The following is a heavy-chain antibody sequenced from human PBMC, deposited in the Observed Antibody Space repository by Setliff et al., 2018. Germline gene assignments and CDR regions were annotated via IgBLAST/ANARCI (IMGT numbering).Heavy chain of an antibody. CDR2: IIPILGIA. V-gene: IGHV1-69*10. CDR1: GGTFSSYA. CDR3: ASNSYGHPPDY. Sequence: GASVKVSCKASGGTFSSYAISWVRQAPGQGLEWMGGIIPILGIANYAQKFQGRVTITADESTSTAYMALSSLRSEDTAVYYGASNSYGHPPDYRGQGTLVTVSS. D-gene: IGHD5-18*01. J-gene: IGHJ4*02.